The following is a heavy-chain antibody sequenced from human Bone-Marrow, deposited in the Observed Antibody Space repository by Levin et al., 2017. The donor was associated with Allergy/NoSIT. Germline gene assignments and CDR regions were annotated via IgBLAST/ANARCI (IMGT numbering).Heavy chain of an antibody. V-gene: IGHV2-5*02. CDR2: LFWDDDK. Sequence: GSGPTLVKPTQTLTLTCTFSGFSFSTRGVGVGWIRQPPGKTLEWLILLFWDDDKRYNPSLMSRVTIAKATSRSQVVLTTPDIDPVDTGTYYCAYTFDHHASGSYYSAELDGYFQHWGQGTLVTVSS. J-gene: IGHJ1*01. CDR1: GFSFSTRGVG. D-gene: IGHD3-10*01. CDR3: AYTFDHHASGSYYSAELDGYFQH.